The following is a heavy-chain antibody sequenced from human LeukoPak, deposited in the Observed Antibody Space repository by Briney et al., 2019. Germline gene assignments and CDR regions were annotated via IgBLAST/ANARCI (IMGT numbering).Heavy chain of an antibody. CDR1: GYTLTSYG. J-gene: IGHJ4*02. CDR3: ARIQVPGGWFGEYRDFDY. V-gene: IGHV1-18*01. Sequence: ASVKVSCKASGYTLTSYGISWVRQAPGQGLEWMGWISAYNGNTNYAQKLQGRVTMTTDTSTSTAYMELRSLRSDDTAVYYCARIQVPGGWFGEYRDFDYWGQGTLVTVSS. D-gene: IGHD3-10*01. CDR2: ISAYNGNT.